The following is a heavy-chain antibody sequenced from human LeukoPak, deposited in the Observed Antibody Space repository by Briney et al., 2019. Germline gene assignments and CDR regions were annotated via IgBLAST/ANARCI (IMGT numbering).Heavy chain of an antibody. D-gene: IGHD6-6*01. CDR1: GFTFSSYS. CDR2: ISSSSSYI. Sequence: GGSLRLSCAASGFTFSSYSMNWVRQAPGKGLEWVASISSSSSYIYYADSVKGRFTISRDNAKNSLYLQMNSLRAEDTAVYYCAKWKYSNSGIDDYWGQGTLVTVSS. V-gene: IGHV3-21*01. J-gene: IGHJ4*02. CDR3: AKWKYSNSGIDDY.